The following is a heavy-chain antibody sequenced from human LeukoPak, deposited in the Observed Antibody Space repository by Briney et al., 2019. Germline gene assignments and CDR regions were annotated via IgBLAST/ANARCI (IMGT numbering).Heavy chain of an antibody. CDR1: GYTFTSYY. CDR3: AKDLNYYDSSGSLRY. J-gene: IGHJ4*02. V-gene: IGHV1-46*01. D-gene: IGHD3-22*01. Sequence: ASVKVSCKASGYTFTSYYMHWVRQAPGQGLEWMGIIDPSCSSTTYAQKFQGRVTMTRDTSTSTVYMELSSLRSEDTALYYCAKDLNYYDSSGSLRYWGQGTLVTVSS. CDR2: IDPSCSST.